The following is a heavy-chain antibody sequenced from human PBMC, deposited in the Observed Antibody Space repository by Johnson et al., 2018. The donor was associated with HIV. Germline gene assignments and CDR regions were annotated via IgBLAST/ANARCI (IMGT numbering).Heavy chain of an antibody. CDR2: ISYDGSNK. V-gene: IGHV3-30-3*01. Sequence: QVQLVESGGGVVRPGRSLRLSCAASGFTFSSYVMHWVRQAPGKGLEWVAVISYDGSNKYYADSVKGRFIISRDNAKNSLYLQMNSLRAEDTAVYYCARDRRPYYYDSSGYDAFDIWGQGTMVTVSS. D-gene: IGHD3-22*01. CDR3: ARDRRPYYYDSSGYDAFDI. CDR1: GFTFSSYV. J-gene: IGHJ3*02.